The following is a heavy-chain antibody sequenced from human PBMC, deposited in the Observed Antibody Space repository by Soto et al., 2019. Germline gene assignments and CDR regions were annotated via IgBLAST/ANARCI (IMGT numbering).Heavy chain of an antibody. J-gene: IGHJ6*02. CDR3: ARAPREDSSGWLYYYYGMDV. CDR1: GGTFSSYA. V-gene: IGHV1-69*06. Sequence: GASVKVSCKASGGTFSSYAISWVRQAPGQGLEWMGGIIPIFGTANYAQKFQGRVTITADKSTSTAYMELSSLRSEDTAVYYCARAPREDSSGWLYYYYGMDVWGQGTTVTVSS. CDR2: IIPIFGTA. D-gene: IGHD6-19*01.